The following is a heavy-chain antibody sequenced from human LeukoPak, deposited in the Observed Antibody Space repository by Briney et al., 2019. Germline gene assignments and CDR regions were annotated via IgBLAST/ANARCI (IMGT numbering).Heavy chain of an antibody. V-gene: IGHV3-43*02. Sequence: PGGSLGLSCAAPGFMFHDYAIHWVRQAPGKGLEWVSLTSGDGGSTFYADSVKGRFTISRDNSKNSLYLQMNSLRSDDTALYYCARESESSGWYDYWGQGTLVTVSS. J-gene: IGHJ4*02. CDR2: TSGDGGST. D-gene: IGHD6-19*01. CDR3: ARESESSGWYDY. CDR1: GFMFHDYA.